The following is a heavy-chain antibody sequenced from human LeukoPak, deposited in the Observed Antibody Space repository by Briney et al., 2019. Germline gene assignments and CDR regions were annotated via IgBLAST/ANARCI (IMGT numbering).Heavy chain of an antibody. CDR1: GFTVSGNF. Sequence: GGSLRLSCAASGFTVSGNFMSWVRQAPGKGLDWVSVIYSDGNTYYADSVRGRFTVSRDNSRDTLYLQMNSLRAEDTAVYYCARDRPDDVWSGYNAFGIWGQGTMVTVSS. J-gene: IGHJ3*02. D-gene: IGHD3-3*01. CDR3: ARDRPDDVWSGYNAFGI. V-gene: IGHV3-66*02. CDR2: IYSDGNT.